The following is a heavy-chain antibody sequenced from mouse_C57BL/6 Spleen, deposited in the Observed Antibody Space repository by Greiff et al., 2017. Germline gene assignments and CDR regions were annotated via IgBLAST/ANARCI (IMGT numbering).Heavy chain of an antibody. CDR2: IYPGDGGT. J-gene: IGHJ4*01. Sequence: VKLMESGAELVKPGASVKISCKASGYAFSSYWMNWVKQRPGKGLEWIGQIYPGDGGTNYNGKFKGKAPLTADKSSSTAYMLLSSLSSEDAAVYFCARPGYSNYDAMDYWGQGTSVTVSS. CDR3: ARPGYSNYDAMDY. CDR1: GYAFSSYW. V-gene: IGHV1-80*01. D-gene: IGHD2-5*01.